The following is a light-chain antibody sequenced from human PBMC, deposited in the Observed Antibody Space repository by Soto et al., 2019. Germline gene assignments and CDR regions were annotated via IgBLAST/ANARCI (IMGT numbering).Light chain of an antibody. CDR3: QHCGSSPIT. Sequence: EIVLTQSPGTLSLSPGERATLSCRASQSISTNHLVWYQQRPGQAPRLLIYDASRRATGIPDRFSGSGSGTDYTLTISSLEPEDFAVYYCQHCGSSPITXGXGTRLEIK. J-gene: IGKJ5*01. CDR2: DAS. V-gene: IGKV3-20*01. CDR1: QSISTNH.